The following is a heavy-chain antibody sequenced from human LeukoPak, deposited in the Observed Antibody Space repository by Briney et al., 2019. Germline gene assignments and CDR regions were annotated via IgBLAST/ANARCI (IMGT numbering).Heavy chain of an antibody. CDR1: GGSFSGYY. Sequence: SETLSLTCAVYGGSFSGYYWSWIRQPPGKGLEWIGEINHSGSTNYNPSLKSRVTISVDTSKNQFSLKLSSVTAADTAVYYCARGLYSSGLDYWGRGTLVTVSS. V-gene: IGHV4-34*01. J-gene: IGHJ4*02. CDR3: ARGLYSSGLDY. CDR2: INHSGST. D-gene: IGHD6-19*01.